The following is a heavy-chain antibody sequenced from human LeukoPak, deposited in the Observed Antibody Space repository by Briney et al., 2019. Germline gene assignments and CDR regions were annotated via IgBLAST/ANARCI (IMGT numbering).Heavy chain of an antibody. CDR1: GFTFSSYW. CDR3: ATQSSGCPYH. Sequence: PGGSLRLSCAASGFTFSSYWMHWVRQAPGKGLVWVSRINSDGSSTTYVDSVKGRFTISRDNAKNTLYLQMNSLRAEDTAVYYCATQSSGCPYHWGQGILVTVSS. CDR2: INSDGSST. J-gene: IGHJ5*02. V-gene: IGHV3-74*01. D-gene: IGHD6-19*01.